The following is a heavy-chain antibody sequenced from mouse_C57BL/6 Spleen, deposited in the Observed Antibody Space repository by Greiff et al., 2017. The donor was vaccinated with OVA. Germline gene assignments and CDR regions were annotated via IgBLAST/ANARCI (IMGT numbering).Heavy chain of an antibody. CDR1: GYTFTSYW. V-gene: IGHV1-7*01. Sequence: VQLKQSGAELAKPGASVKLSCKASGYTFTSYWMHWVKQRPGQGLEWIGYINPSSGYTKYNQKFKDKATLTVDKSSSTAYMQLSSLTYEDSAVYYCARRAYDYDEGYYFDYWGQGTTLTVSS. J-gene: IGHJ2*01. CDR3: ARRAYDYDEGYYFDY. D-gene: IGHD2-4*01. CDR2: INPSSGYT.